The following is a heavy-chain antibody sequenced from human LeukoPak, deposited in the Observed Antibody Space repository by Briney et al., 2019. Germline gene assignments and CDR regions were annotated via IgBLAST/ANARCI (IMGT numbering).Heavy chain of an antibody. V-gene: IGHV4-39*01. CDR2: IYYSGST. D-gene: IGHD3-3*01. CDR3: ARRYYDFWSGYSDY. J-gene: IGHJ4*02. Sequence: SETLSLTCTVSGGSISSSSYYWGWIRQPPGKGLEWIGSIYYSGSTYYNPSLKSRVTISVDTSKNQFSLKLSSVTAADTAVYYCARRYYDFWSGYSDYWGQGTLVTVSS. CDR1: GGSISSSSYY.